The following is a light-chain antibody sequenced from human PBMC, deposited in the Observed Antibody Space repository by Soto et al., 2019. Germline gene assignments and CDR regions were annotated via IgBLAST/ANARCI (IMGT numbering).Light chain of an antibody. CDR2: DAS. J-gene: IGKJ1*01. CDR1: QTITRW. V-gene: IGKV1-5*01. Sequence: DIQMTQPPSTLSASVGDRVTITCRASQTITRWMAWYQQKPGKAPKLLIYDASTLESGVPSRFSGSGAGTDFTLNISSLQCEDFAVYYCQQYKQWPRTFGQGTKVDIK. CDR3: QQYKQWPRT.